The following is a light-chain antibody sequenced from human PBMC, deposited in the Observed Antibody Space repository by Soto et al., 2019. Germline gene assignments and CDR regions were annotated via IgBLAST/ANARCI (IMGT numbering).Light chain of an antibody. J-gene: IGLJ3*02. V-gene: IGLV1-40*01. CDR3: QSYDSSLSGWV. Sequence: QSVLTQPPSVSGAPGQRVTISCTGTSPTVGAVKDDPWYQQLPGKAPKLLIYGNSNRPSGVPDRFSGSKSGTSASLAIPGLQAEDEADYYCQSYDSSLSGWVFGGGTKLTVL. CDR2: GNS. CDR1: SPTVGAVKD.